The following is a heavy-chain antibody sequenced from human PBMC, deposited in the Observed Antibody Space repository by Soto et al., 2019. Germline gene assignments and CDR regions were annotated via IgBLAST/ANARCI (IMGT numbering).Heavy chain of an antibody. Sequence: QVQLVESGGGVVQPGRSLRLSCAASGFTFSSYGMHWVRQAPGQGLEWVAVISYDGSNKYYADSVKGRFTISRDNSKNTLYLQMNSLRGEDTAVYYCAKDRRPNYYYGMDVWGQGTTVTVSS. CDR3: AKDRRPNYYYGMDV. CDR1: GFTFSSYG. CDR2: ISYDGSNK. V-gene: IGHV3-30*18. J-gene: IGHJ6*02. D-gene: IGHD6-25*01.